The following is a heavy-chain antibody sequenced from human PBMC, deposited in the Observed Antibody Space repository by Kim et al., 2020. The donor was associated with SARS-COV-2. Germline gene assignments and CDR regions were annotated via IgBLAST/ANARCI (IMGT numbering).Heavy chain of an antibody. D-gene: IGHD2-15*01. CDR2: ISYDGSNK. CDR1: GFTFSSYA. Sequence: GGSLRLSCAASGFTFSSYAMHWVRQAPGKGLEWVAVISYDGSNKYYADSVKGRFTISRDNSKNTLYLQMNSLRAEDTAVYYCARDPERYCSGGSCYAFDYWGQGTLVTVSS. J-gene: IGHJ4*02. V-gene: IGHV3-30*04. CDR3: ARDPERYCSGGSCYAFDY.